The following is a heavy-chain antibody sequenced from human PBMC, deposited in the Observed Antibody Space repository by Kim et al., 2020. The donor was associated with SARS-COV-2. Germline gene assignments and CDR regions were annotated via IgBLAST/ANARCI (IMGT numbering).Heavy chain of an antibody. CDR2: IKSKTDGGTT. V-gene: IGHV3-15*01. CDR1: GFTFSNAW. Sequence: GGSLRLSCAASGFTFSNAWMSWVRQAPGKGLEWVGRIKSKTDGGTTDYAAPVKGRFTISRDDSKNTLYLQMNSLKTEDTAVYYCTTDRFGGGSGYYSVGYYGMDVWGQGTTVTVSS. D-gene: IGHD3-22*01. CDR3: TTDRFGGGSGYYSVGYYGMDV. J-gene: IGHJ6*02.